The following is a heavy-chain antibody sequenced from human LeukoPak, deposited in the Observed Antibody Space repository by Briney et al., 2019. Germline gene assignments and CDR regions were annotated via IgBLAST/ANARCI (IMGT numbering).Heavy chain of an antibody. CDR1: GGSITSSSYY. Sequence: SETLSLTCTVSGGSITSSSYYWGWIRQPPGKGLEWIGIIYFRGSTYCNPSLKSRVTISVDTSKNQFSLKLSSVTAADTAVYYCARRRFGDSALDYWGQGTMVSVSS. CDR2: IYFRGST. CDR3: ARRRFGDSALDY. D-gene: IGHD3-16*01. J-gene: IGHJ4*02. V-gene: IGHV4-39*01.